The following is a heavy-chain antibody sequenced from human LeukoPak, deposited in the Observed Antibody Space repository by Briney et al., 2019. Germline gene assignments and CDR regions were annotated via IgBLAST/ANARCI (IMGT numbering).Heavy chain of an antibody. V-gene: IGHV1-8*01. J-gene: IGHJ4*02. CDR3: ARQYYYDSSGMYYFDY. CDR2: MNPNSGNT. Sequence: GASVKVSCKASGYTFTSYDINWVRQATGQGLEWMGWMNPNSGNTGYAQKFQGRVTMTRNTSISTAYMELSSLRSEDTAVYYCARQYYYDSSGMYYFDYWGQGTLVTVSS. CDR1: GYTFTSYD. D-gene: IGHD3-22*01.